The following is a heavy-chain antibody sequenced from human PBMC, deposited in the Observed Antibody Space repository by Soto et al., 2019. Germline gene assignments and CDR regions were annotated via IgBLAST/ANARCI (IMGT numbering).Heavy chain of an antibody. CDR2: ISGSDGKT. Sequence: LRLSCTTSGFSFASFAMTWVRQAPGKGLEWVATISGSDGKTCYADSVKGRFSISRDTSRNTLYLQMNSLRADDTAIYYCAKWSYLDYWGQGTRVTVSS. V-gene: IGHV3-23*01. D-gene: IGHD3-3*01. J-gene: IGHJ4*02. CDR3: AKWSYLDY. CDR1: GFSFASFA.